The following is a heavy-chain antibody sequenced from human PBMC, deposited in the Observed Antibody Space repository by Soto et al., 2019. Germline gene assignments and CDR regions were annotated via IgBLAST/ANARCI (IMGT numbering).Heavy chain of an antibody. V-gene: IGHV4-31*03. CDR1: GSSISSGGYY. J-gene: IGHJ5*02. Sequence: SETLSLTCTVSGSSISSGGYYWSWIRQHPGKGLEWIGYIYYSGSTYYNPSLKSRVTISVDTSKNQFSLKLSSVTAADTAVYYCASAASDFWSGDPDKHRYNWFDPWGQGTLVTVSS. D-gene: IGHD3-3*01. CDR3: ASAASDFWSGDPDKHRYNWFDP. CDR2: IYYSGST.